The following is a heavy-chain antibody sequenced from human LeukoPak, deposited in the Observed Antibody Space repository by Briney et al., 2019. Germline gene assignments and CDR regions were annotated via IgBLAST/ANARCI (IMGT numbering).Heavy chain of an antibody. D-gene: IGHD2-21*02. Sequence: GGSLRLSCAASGFTFSNAWMSWVRQAPGKGLEWVGRIKSKTDGGTTDYSAPGKGRFTISRDDSQNTLYLRIDSVKAEDTDVYYCTAEETVVTPFDYWGQGTLVTVSS. V-gene: IGHV3-15*01. J-gene: IGHJ4*02. CDR2: IKSKTDGGTT. CDR3: TAEETVVTPFDY. CDR1: GFTFSNAW.